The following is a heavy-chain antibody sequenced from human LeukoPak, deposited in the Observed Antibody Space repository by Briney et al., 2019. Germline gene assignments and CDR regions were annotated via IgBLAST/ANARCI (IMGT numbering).Heavy chain of an antibody. J-gene: IGHJ1*01. Sequence: GGSLRLSCTASGFTFGDYAMSWFRQAPGKGLEWVGFIRNKAYGGTTEYAASVKGRFTISRDDSKSIAYLQMNSLKTEDTAVYYCTRYQPPDYYGSGSYHLDWGQGTLVTVSS. V-gene: IGHV3-49*03. CDR1: GFTFGDYA. D-gene: IGHD3-10*01. CDR2: IRNKAYGGTT. CDR3: TRYQPPDYYGSGSYHLD.